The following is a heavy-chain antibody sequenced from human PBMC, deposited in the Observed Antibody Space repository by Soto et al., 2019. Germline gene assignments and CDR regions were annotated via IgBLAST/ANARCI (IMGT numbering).Heavy chain of an antibody. CDR1: GFSLSTSGVG. CDR2: IYWDDDK. J-gene: IGHJ5*02. D-gene: IGHD3-9*01. Sequence: ITLKESGPTLVKPTQTLTLTCSFSGFSLSTSGVGVGWIRQPPGKALEWLALIYWDDDKRYSPSLNSRLTIAKDTSKNQVVLTMTNVDPVDTGTYYCAQSDWLGSPGWFDPWGQGTLVTVSS. CDR3: AQSDWLGSPGWFDP. V-gene: IGHV2-5*02.